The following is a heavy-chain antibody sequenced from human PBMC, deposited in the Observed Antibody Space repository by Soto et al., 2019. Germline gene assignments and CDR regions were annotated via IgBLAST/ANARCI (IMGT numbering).Heavy chain of an antibody. V-gene: IGHV4-59*08. CDR3: ASSLTQWGYYYYYMDV. Sequence: SETLSLTCTVSGGSISSYYWSWIRQPPGKGLEWIGYIYYSGSTNYNPSLKSRVTISVDTSKNQFSLKLSSVTAADTAVYYCASSLTQWGYYYYYMDVWGKGTTVTVSS. J-gene: IGHJ6*03. CDR2: IYYSGST. D-gene: IGHD2-8*01. CDR1: GGSISSYY.